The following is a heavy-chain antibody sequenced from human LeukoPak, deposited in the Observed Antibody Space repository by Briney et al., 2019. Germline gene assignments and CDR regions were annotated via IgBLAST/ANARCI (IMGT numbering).Heavy chain of an antibody. J-gene: IGHJ4*02. CDR2: IWFDGSKK. Sequence: PRRSLRLSCAASGFIFSSYGMHWVRQAPGKGLEWVAVIWFDGSKKYYADSVKGRITISRDDSKNTLYLQMNSLRAEDTAVYYGARDGCGGDCYLADYWGQGTLVTVSS. CDR3: ARDGCGGDCYLADY. CDR1: GFIFSSYG. D-gene: IGHD2-21*02. V-gene: IGHV3-33*01.